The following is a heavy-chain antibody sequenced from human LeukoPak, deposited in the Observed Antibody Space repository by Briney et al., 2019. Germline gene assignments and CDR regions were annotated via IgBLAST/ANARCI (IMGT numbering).Heavy chain of an antibody. V-gene: IGHV1-46*01. J-gene: IGHJ4*02. D-gene: IGHD6-19*01. CDR3: ARPYSSGWYLDY. Sequence: ASVKVSCKASGYTFTSYYMHWVRQAPGQGLEWMGIINPSGGSTSYAQKFQGRVTMTRDMSTSTVYMELSSLRSEDTAVYYCARPYSSGWYLDYWGQGTLVTVSS. CDR2: INPSGGST. CDR1: GYTFTSYY.